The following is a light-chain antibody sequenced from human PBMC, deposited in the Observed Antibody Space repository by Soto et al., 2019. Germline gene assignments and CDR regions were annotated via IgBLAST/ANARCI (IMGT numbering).Light chain of an antibody. J-gene: IGKJ3*01. CDR2: DVS. V-gene: IGKV3-11*01. CDR3: QQRRTVAAPFT. CDR1: ESVGTF. Sequence: EIVLTQSPATLSLSPGERATLSCRASESVGTFLAWYQQKPGQAPRLLIFDVSVRAAGIPARFSGSGSGTDFTLTISSLEPEDFAVYYCQQRRTVAAPFT.